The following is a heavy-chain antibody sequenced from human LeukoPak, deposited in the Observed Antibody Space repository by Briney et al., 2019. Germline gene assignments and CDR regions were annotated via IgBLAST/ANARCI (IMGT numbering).Heavy chain of an antibody. CDR3: ARAAHKGAHDAFDI. D-gene: IGHD1-26*01. J-gene: IGHJ3*02. CDR1: GFTFSDYY. CDR2: IYSGGST. V-gene: IGHV3-53*01. Sequence: GGSLRLSCAASGFTFSDYYMSWVRQAPGKGLEWVSVIYSGGSTYYADSVKGRFTISRDNSKNTLYLQMNSLRAEDTAVYYCARAAHKGAHDAFDIWGQGTMVTVSS.